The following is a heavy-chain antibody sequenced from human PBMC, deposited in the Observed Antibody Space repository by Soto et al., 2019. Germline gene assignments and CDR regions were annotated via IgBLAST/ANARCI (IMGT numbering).Heavy chain of an antibody. CDR3: EHTPNCNCRLRLFDY. J-gene: IGHJ4*02. Sequence: ITLKESGPTLVKPTQTLTLTCTFSGFSLSTSGVGVGWIRQPPVKALEWLALIYWDDDTRYSPSLKSRLTITKDTSKNQGVLTMTHRVPVYTATYYCEHTPNCNCRLRLFDYWGQGPLVSVSS. CDR2: IYWDDDT. D-gene: IGHD1-7*01. CDR1: GFSLSTSGVG. V-gene: IGHV2-5*02.